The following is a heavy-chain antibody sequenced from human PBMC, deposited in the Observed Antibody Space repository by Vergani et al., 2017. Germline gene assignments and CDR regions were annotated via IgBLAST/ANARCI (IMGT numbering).Heavy chain of an antibody. Sequence: QVQLVQSGAEVKKPGASVKVSRKASGYTFTRYGISWVRQAPGQGLEWMGWISAYNGNTNYAQKLQGRVTMTTDTSTSTAYMELRSLRSDDTAVYYCAREVVVPLSSSDYYYYYMDVWGKGTTVTVSS. CDR3: AREVVVPLSSSDYYYYYMDV. J-gene: IGHJ6*03. CDR2: ISAYNGNT. CDR1: GYTFTRYG. D-gene: IGHD6-6*01. V-gene: IGHV1-18*01.